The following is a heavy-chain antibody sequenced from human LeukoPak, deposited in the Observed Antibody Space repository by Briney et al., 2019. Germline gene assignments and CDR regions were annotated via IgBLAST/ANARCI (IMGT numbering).Heavy chain of an antibody. Sequence: GGSLRLSCAASGFTFSTYWMTWVRQAPGKGLEWVANIKEDGRQKYYVDSVKGRFTISRDNAKNSLYLQMDSLRAEDTAVYYWARDTGCAGGTCFSFYDYWGQGTLVTVSS. V-gene: IGHV3-7*01. D-gene: IGHD2-15*01. J-gene: IGHJ4*02. CDR2: IKEDGRQK. CDR3: ARDTGCAGGTCFSFYDY. CDR1: GFTFSTYW.